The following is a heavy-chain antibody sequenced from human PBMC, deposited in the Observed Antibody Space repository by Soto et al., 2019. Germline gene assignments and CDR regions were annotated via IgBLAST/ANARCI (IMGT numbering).Heavy chain of an antibody. Sequence: GGSLRLSCAASGFTFSNYAMSWVLQAHGKGLEWVSGINNNGGITHYADSVKGRFTISRDNSKHTLYLQINSLRAEDTAVYYCAQAHTSGWSSYYYYGLDVWGQGTTVTASS. D-gene: IGHD6-19*01. CDR3: AQAHTSGWSSYYYYGLDV. CDR1: GFTFSNYA. J-gene: IGHJ6*02. CDR2: INNNGGIT. V-gene: IGHV3-23*01.